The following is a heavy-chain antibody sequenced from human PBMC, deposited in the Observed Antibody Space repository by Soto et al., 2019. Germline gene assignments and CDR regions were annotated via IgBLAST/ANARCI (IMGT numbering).Heavy chain of an antibody. Sequence: GGSLRLSCAASGITFTNACMTWVRQAPGRGLEWVGRIKSKTDGGTTDFPAPVKGRFTISRDDSKNTMYLQMNNLKTEDTAVYYCTTHPKGADGYYFDNWGLGTLVTVSS. CDR1: GITFTNAC. V-gene: IGHV3-15*01. J-gene: IGHJ4*02. CDR3: TTHPKGADGYYFDN. CDR2: IKSKTDGGTT. D-gene: IGHD3-10*01.